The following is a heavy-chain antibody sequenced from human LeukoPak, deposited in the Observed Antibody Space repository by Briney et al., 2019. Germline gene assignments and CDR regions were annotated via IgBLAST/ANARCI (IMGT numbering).Heavy chain of an antibody. CDR1: GFTFSSYA. CDR2: ISGSGGST. CDR3: ARDHKGYSYGYRRGYSDYYYMDV. D-gene: IGHD5-18*01. J-gene: IGHJ6*03. V-gene: IGHV3-23*01. Sequence: GGSLRLSCAASGFTFSSYAMSWVRQAPGKGLEWVSVISGSGGSTYYADSVKGRFTISRDNSKNTLYLQMNSLRAEDTAVYYCARDHKGYSYGYRRGYSDYYYMDVWGKGTTVTVSS.